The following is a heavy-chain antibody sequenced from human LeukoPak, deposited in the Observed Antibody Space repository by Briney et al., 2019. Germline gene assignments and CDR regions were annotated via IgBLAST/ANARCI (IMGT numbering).Heavy chain of an antibody. CDR1: GGSISSSGYY. Sequence: SETLSLTCTVSGGSISSSGYYWGWIRQPPGKGLEWIGSIYYSGSTYYNPSLKSRVTISVDTSKNQFSLKLSSVTAADTAVYYCARGVSGRGNWFDPWGQGTLVTVSS. CDR2: IYYSGST. J-gene: IGHJ5*02. CDR3: ARGVSGRGNWFDP. V-gene: IGHV4-39*07.